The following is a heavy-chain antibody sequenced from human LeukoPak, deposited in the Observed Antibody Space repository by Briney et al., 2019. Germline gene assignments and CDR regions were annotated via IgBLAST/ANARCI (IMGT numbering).Heavy chain of an antibody. CDR3: AKVTGSGGYLADAFDI. Sequence: GGSLRLSCAAPGLTFRNYGMNWVRQPTGKGLEWVSAISGSGDSTYHADSVRGRFTVSRDNSKNTLYLQMKSLRAEDTAVYYCAKVTGSGGYLADAFDIWGHGTVVTVSS. D-gene: IGHD3-10*01. V-gene: IGHV3-23*01. CDR1: GLTFRNYG. CDR2: ISGSGDST. J-gene: IGHJ3*02.